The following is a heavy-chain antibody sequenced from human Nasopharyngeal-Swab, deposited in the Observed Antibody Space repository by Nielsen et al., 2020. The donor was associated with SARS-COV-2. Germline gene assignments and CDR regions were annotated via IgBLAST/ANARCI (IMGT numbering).Heavy chain of an antibody. CDR2: IIPIIDVA. D-gene: IGHD5-12*01. V-gene: IGHV1-69*10. CDR1: GGTFSSYA. Sequence: SVKVSCKASGGTFSSYAISWVRQAPGQRLEWMGGIIPIIDVAKYGQKFQGRVAITADKSTSTAYMELRSLRSADTGVYYCARGGWLRRSYYYSYYYMDVWGKGTTVTVSS. J-gene: IGHJ6*03. CDR3: ARGGWLRRSYYYSYYYMDV.